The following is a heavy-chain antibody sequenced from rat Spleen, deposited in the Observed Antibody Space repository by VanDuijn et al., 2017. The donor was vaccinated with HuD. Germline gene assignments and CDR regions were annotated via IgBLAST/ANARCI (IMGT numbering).Heavy chain of an antibody. CDR3: ARGDYYDGSYYLNWFAY. J-gene: IGHJ3*01. D-gene: IGHD1-12*02. V-gene: IGHV5-25*01. CDR2: ISTSGSRT. Sequence: EVQLVESGGGLVQPGRSLKLSCAASGFTFSNYYMAWVRQAPKKGLEWVATISTSGSRTYYPDSVKGRFTISRDNAKSSLYLQMNSLKSEDTATYYCARGDYYDGSYYLNWFAYWGQGTLVTVSS. CDR1: GFTFSNYY.